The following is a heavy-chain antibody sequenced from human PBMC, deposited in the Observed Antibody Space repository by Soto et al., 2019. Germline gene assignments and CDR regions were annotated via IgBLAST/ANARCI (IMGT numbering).Heavy chain of an antibody. J-gene: IGHJ5*02. D-gene: IGHD3-16*02. V-gene: IGHV3-11*01. CDR3: ARDPLYYDYVWGSYRPGWFDP. CDR1: GFSFSDFY. Sequence: PGGSLRLSCAASGFSFSDFYMSWIRQAPGKGLEWVSYITSSGDTIYYADSVKGRFTFSRDNAKNSLSLQMNSLRVEDTAIYYCARDPLYYDYVWGSYRPGWFDPWGQGTLVTVSS. CDR2: ITSSGDTI.